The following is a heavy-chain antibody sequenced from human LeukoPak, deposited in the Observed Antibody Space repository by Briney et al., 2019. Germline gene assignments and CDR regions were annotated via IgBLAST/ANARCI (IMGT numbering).Heavy chain of an antibody. J-gene: IGHJ4*02. CDR1: GYTFTTYG. CDR2: ISGYNGNT. V-gene: IGHV1-18*01. Sequence: ASVKVSCEASGYTFTTYGIGWVRQAPGQGLEWMGWISGYNGNTNYAQKFQGRVTMTADTSTNTAYMELRSLRFDDTAVYYCAREFGHCYGDNCFYFFDTWGQGFRVTVSS. D-gene: IGHD4-23*01. CDR3: AREFGHCYGDNCFYFFDT.